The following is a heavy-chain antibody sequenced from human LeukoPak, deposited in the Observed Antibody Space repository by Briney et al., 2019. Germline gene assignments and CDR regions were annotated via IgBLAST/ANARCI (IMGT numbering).Heavy chain of an antibody. J-gene: IGHJ5*02. CDR1: GYTFTSYG. CDR3: ARGHGSGYTNWFDP. Sequence: PSVKVSCKASGYTFTSYGISWVRQAPGQGLEWMGIINPVGDSAGYAQKFQGRVTMTRDMSTSTVYMELSSLRSEDTAMYYCARGHGSGYTNWFDPWGQGTLVTVSS. D-gene: IGHD3-10*01. CDR2: INPVGDSA. V-gene: IGHV1-46*01.